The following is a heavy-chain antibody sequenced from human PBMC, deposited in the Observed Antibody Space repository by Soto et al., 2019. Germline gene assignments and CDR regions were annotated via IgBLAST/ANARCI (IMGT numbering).Heavy chain of an antibody. J-gene: IGHJ6*03. CDR2: IYYSGST. Sequence: SETLSLTCTVSAGSISSSKYSSSWIRQPPGKGLERIGSIYYSGSTYYNPSLKSRVTISVDTSKNQFSLKLSSVTAADTAVYYCARHKLGQLRVYYYMDVWGKGTTVT. D-gene: IGHD4-17*01. V-gene: IGHV4-39*01. CDR1: AGSISSSKYS. CDR3: ARHKLGQLRVYYYMDV.